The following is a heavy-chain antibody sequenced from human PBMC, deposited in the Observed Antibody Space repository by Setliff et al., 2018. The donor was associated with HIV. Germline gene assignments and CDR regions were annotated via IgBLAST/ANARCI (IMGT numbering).Heavy chain of an antibody. J-gene: IGHJ4*02. CDR1: GDSINSGNYY. CDR3: ATSPAGEILGSRPFYFDY. V-gene: IGHV4-31*03. D-gene: IGHD3-10*01. Sequence: SETLSLTCTVSGDSINSGNYYWSWIRQHPGKGLEWIGYIYYSGSTYYSPSLKSRVTISEDTSKNQFSQKMRSVTAADTAVYYCATSPAGEILGSRPFYFDYWGQGTLVTVSS. CDR2: IYYSGST.